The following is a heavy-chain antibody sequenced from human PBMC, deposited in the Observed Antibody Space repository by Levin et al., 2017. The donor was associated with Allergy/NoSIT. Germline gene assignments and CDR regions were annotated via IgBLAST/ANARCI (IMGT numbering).Heavy chain of an antibody. CDR1: GGSFSDYY. CDR2: MNQSGST. Sequence: SQTLSLTCAVYGGSFSDYYWTWIRQPPGKGLEWIGEMNQSGSTNYNSSLQSRVTVSPDTSKHQFSLKLSSVTAADTAVYYCARGHYLGIRKLGVDVWGQGTTVTVSS. CDR3: ARGHYLGIRKLGVDV. V-gene: IGHV4-34*01. D-gene: IGHD3-3*02. J-gene: IGHJ6*02.